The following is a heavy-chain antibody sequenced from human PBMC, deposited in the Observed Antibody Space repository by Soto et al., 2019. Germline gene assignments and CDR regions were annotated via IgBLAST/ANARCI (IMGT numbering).Heavy chain of an antibody. D-gene: IGHD4-17*01. CDR3: ARGVDSDGGYYYYNGMDV. CDR2: INHSGST. CDR1: GGSFSGYY. Sequence: SQTLSLTWALCGGSFSGYYWSWIRQPPGKGLEWIGEINHSGSTNYNPSPKSRVTISVNTSKNQFSLKLSSVSAADPSVFYCARGVDSDGGYYYYNGMDVWGQGTTVTVSS. J-gene: IGHJ6*02. V-gene: IGHV4-34*01.